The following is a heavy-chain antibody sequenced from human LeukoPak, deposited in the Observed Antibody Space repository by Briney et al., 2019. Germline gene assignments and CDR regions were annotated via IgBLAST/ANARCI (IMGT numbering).Heavy chain of an antibody. CDR1: GSTFSSYA. D-gene: IGHD1-14*01. CDR2: VSGVNGDT. V-gene: IGHV1-18*01. CDR3: TTGPYHDLTAY. J-gene: IGHJ4*02. Sequence: ASVKVSCKASGSTFSSYAISWVRQAPGQRLEWLGWVSGVNGDTNYAPKFQGRVIMTRDTSTTTAYMELRSLRSDDTAVYFCTTGPYHDLTAYWGQGSLVTVSS.